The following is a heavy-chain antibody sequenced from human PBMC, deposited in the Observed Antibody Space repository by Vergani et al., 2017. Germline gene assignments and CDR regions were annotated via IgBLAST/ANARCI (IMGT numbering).Heavy chain of an antibody. J-gene: IGHJ6*02. CDR3: ARGGVVGSTGRTFEF. Sequence: EVQMVESGGGLVKPGGSLRLSCVASGFTFSHYSMNWVRQAPGKGLEWVSSISGNNDDVYYADSVKGRFTISRDNAKNSLYLQINGLRAEDTAVYYCARGGVVGSTGRTFEFWGQGTTVTVSS. D-gene: IGHD1-26*01. CDR1: GFTFSHYS. CDR2: ISGNNDDV. V-gene: IGHV3-21*01.